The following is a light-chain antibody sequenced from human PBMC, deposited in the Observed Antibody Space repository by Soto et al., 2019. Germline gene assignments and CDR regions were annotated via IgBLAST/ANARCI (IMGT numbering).Light chain of an antibody. CDR2: GAS. CDR3: QQYNHWPPLT. CDR1: QSVGRN. V-gene: IGKV3-15*01. Sequence: EIVMTQSPATLSVSPGERATLSCRASQSVGRNLAWYQQKPGQAPRLLIYGASTRATGIPARFSGSGSGTEVTLTLSSLPSEDFASYSCQQYNHWPPLTFGGGTKVEIK. J-gene: IGKJ4*02.